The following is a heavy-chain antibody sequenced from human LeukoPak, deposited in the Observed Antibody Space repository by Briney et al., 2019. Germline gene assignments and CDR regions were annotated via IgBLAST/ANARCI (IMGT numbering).Heavy chain of an antibody. CDR3: ARDLRSYSSGWEPLDY. V-gene: IGHV1-46*01. CDR1: GYTFTSYY. CDR2: INPSGGST. J-gene: IGHJ4*02. Sequence: ASVKVSCKASGYTFTSYYMHWVRQAPGQGLEWMGIINPSGGSTSYAQSFQGRVTMTRDMSTSTVYMELSSLRSEDTAVYYCARDLRSYSSGWEPLDYWGQGTLVTVSS. D-gene: IGHD6-19*01.